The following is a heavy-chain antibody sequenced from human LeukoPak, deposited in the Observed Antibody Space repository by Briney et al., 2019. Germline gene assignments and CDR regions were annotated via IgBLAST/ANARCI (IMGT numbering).Heavy chain of an antibody. Sequence: GGSLRLSCAASGFTFSSYAMSWVRQAPGKGLEWVSAISGSGGSTYYADSVKGRFTISRDNSKNTLYLQMNSLRAEDTAVYHCAKNSVVVAGKAINYWGQGTLVTVSS. CDR1: GFTFSSYA. CDR2: ISGSGGST. J-gene: IGHJ4*02. D-gene: IGHD2-15*01. V-gene: IGHV3-23*01. CDR3: AKNSVVVAGKAINY.